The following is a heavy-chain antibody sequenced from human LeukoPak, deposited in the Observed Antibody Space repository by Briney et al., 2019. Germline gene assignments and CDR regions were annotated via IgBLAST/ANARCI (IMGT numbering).Heavy chain of an antibody. V-gene: IGHV1-69*05. CDR1: GGTFSNHA. Sequence: SVKVSCKASGGTFSNHAVSWLRQAPGQGLEWMGGTTPIFGSANYAQKFQGRVTIATDESTSTAYMELSSLRSEDTAVYYCARAPFYFDSSGYSMDAFDIWGQGTMVTVSS. D-gene: IGHD3-22*01. CDR2: TTPIFGSA. CDR3: ARAPFYFDSSGYSMDAFDI. J-gene: IGHJ3*02.